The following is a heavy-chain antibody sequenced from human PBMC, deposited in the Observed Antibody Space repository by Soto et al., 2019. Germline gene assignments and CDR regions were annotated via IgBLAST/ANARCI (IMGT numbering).Heavy chain of an antibody. D-gene: IGHD2-15*01. Sequence: GGSLRLSCAASGFTFSDYYMSWIRQAPGKGLEWVSYISSSGSTIYYADSVKGRFTISRDNAKNSLYLQMNSLRAEDTAVYYCARGLTRVVAAPGAEYFQHWGQGTLVTVSS. CDR1: GFTFSDYY. CDR2: ISSSGSTI. CDR3: ARGLTRVVAAPGAEYFQH. J-gene: IGHJ1*01. V-gene: IGHV3-11*01.